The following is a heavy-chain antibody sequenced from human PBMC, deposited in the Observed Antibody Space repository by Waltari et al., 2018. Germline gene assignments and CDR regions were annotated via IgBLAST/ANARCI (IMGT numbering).Heavy chain of an antibody. J-gene: IGHJ4*02. CDR2: INPNSGNT. CDR3: GRDRGVDTVWF. D-gene: IGHD5-18*01. V-gene: IGHV1-2*06. CDR1: GYKFTGYY. Sequence: QVQLVQSGAEVKKPGASVKVSCKASGYKFTGYYIQWVRQAPGQGLEWVGRINPNSGNTKYLQKFQGRVTMTTDTSTRTAYMELRSLRSDDTAVYYCGRDRGVDTVWFWGQGTLVTVSS.